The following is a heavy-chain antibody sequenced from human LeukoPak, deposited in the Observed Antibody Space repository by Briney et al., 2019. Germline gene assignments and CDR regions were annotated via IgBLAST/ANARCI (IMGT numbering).Heavy chain of an antibody. CDR1: GFTFSNYA. J-gene: IGHJ4*02. V-gene: IGHV3-23*01. CDR2: ISGSVGST. D-gene: IGHD3-10*01. Sequence: GGSLRLSCAASGFTFSNYAMSWVRHAPGKGLERVSTISGSVGSTYYADSVKGRFTISRDNSKNTLYLQTNSLRAEDTAVYYCAGDASYYGSGNYFWGQGTLVTVSS. CDR3: AGDASYYGSGNYF.